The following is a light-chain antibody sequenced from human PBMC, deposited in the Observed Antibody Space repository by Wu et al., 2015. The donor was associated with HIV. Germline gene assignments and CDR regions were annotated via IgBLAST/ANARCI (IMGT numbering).Light chain of an antibody. Sequence: DIQMTQSPSTLSASVGDRVTITCRASQSISSWLAWYQQKPRKAPKLLIYKASRLEGGVPSRFSGSGSGTEFTLTISSLQPDDFATYYCQQYNSYSQTFGQGTKVEIK. V-gene: IGKV1-5*03. CDR3: QQYNSYSQT. CDR1: QSISSW. CDR2: KAS. J-gene: IGKJ1*01.